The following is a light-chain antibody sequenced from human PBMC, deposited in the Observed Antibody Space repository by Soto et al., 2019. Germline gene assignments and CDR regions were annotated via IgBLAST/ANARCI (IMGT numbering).Light chain of an antibody. CDR3: QQRSNWPLT. Sequence: EIVFTQSPATLSLSPVEIATLSCRASQSVSSYLAWYQQKPGQAPRLLIYDASNRATGIPARFSGSGSGTDFTLTISSLEPEDFAVYSCQQRSNWPLTFGGGTKVEIK. CDR1: QSVSSY. V-gene: IGKV3-11*01. J-gene: IGKJ4*01. CDR2: DAS.